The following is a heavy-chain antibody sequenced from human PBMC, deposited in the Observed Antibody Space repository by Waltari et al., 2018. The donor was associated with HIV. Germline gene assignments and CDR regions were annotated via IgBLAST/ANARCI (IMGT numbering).Heavy chain of an antibody. V-gene: IGHV3-30-3*01. CDR2: ISYDGSNK. J-gene: IGHJ4*02. CDR1: GFTFSSYA. D-gene: IGHD5-12*01. Sequence: QVQLVESGGGVVQPGRSLRLSCAASGFTFSSYAMHWVRQAPGKGVEWVAVISYDGSNKYSADSVKGRFTISRENSKNTLYLQMNSLRAEDTAVYYCARGGGYSSSYYFDYWGQGTLVTVSS. CDR3: ARGGGYSSSYYFDY.